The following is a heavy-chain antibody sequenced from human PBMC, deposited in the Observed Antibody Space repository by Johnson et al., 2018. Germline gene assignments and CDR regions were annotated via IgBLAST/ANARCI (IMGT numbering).Heavy chain of an antibody. D-gene: IGHD1-1*01. CDR2: INWNGGST. Sequence: VQLVESGGGVVRPGGSLRLSCAASGFTFDDYGMSWVRQAPGKGLEWVSGINWNGGSTGYADSVKGRFTISRDNAKNSLYLRMNSLRADDTALYHCARVGGADYWSAFDIWCQGTMVTVSS. CDR1: GFTFDDYG. CDR3: ARVGGADYWSAFDI. J-gene: IGHJ3*02. V-gene: IGHV3-20*01.